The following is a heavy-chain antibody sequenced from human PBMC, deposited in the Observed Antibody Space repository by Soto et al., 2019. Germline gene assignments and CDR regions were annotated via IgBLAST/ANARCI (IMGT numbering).Heavy chain of an antibody. CDR1: GGSISSGGYC. CDR3: ARGGRWLQEYYFDY. J-gene: IGHJ4*02. V-gene: IGHV4-30-2*01. Sequence: TLSLTCAVSGGSISSGGYCGSWIRQPPGKGLEWIGYIYHSGSTYYNPSLKSRVTISVDRSKNQFSLKLSSVTAADTAVYYCARGGRWLQEYYFDYWGQGTLVTVSS. CDR2: IYHSGST. D-gene: IGHD3-16*01.